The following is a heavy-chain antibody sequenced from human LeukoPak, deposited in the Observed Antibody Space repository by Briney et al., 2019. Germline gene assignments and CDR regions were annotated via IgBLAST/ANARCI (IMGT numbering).Heavy chain of an antibody. CDR2: IYYSGST. V-gene: IGHV4-59*12. Sequence: SETLSLTCTVSGGSISSYYWSWIRQPPGKGLEWIGYIYYSGSTNYNPSLKSRVTISVDTSKNQFSLKLSSVTAADTAVYYCAREDITMIVVFDYWGQGTLVTVSS. D-gene: IGHD3-22*01. J-gene: IGHJ4*02. CDR3: AREDITMIVVFDY. CDR1: GGSISSYY.